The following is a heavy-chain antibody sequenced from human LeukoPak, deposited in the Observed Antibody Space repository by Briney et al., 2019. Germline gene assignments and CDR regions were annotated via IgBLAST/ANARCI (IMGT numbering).Heavy chain of an antibody. Sequence: PGGPLRLSCAASGFSFSPYWMSWVRQGPGKGLDWVASINPDGSGTSYVDSVKGRFTISRDNAQNSLYLQMNSLSAEDTAVYYCARLFGGVTTFDYWGQGTLVTVSS. CDR2: INPDGSGT. CDR3: ARLFGGVTTFDY. CDR1: GFSFSPYW. J-gene: IGHJ4*02. D-gene: IGHD4-17*01. V-gene: IGHV3-7*01.